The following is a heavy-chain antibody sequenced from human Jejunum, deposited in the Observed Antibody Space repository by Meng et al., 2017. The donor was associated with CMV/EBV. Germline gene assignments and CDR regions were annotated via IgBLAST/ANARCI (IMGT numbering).Heavy chain of an antibody. J-gene: IGHJ4*02. D-gene: IGHD1-26*01. V-gene: IGHV3-21*01. CDR1: SYT. CDR3: ARITWGGYSGSYRGNFDY. CDR2: ISTTSTYI. Sequence: SYTMNWVRQAPGKGLEWVSSISTTSTYIYYADSVKGRFTVSRDNAKNFLSLQMNSLRADDTAVYYCARITWGGYSGSYRGNFDYWGQGTRVTVSS.